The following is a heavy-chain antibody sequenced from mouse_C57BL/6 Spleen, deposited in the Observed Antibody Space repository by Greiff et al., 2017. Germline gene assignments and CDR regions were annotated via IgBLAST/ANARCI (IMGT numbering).Heavy chain of an antibody. V-gene: IGHV1-81*01. CDR2: IYPRSGNT. CDR3: ARSEDYSNDVGYFDV. CDR1: GYTFTSYG. J-gene: IGHJ1*03. D-gene: IGHD2-12*01. Sequence: QVQLKESGAELARPGASVKLSCKASGYTFTSYGISWVKQRTGQGLEWIGEIYPRSGNTYYNEKFKGKATLTADKSSSTAYMELLSLTSEDSAVYFCARSEDYSNDVGYFDVWGTGTTVTVSS.